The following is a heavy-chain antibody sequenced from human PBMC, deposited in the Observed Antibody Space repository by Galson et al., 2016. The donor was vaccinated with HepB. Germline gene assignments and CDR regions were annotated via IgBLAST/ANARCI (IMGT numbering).Heavy chain of an antibody. Sequence: SVKVSCKASGHIFSNYHLHWVRQAPGQGLEWMGAINPSDITTNYAQKFQGRVTMTSDTATSTVYMELSRLRSDDTAVYYCARDRTVTTRLHYWGQETLVRSSSTGNCDTNIVFMGFGVLVCDVTTVYCCAGVRTLTTPLHCWGQGTLVTVSS. D-gene: IGHD4-17*01. J-gene: IGHJ4*02. V-gene: IGHV1-46*03. CDR2: INPSDITT. CDR1: GHIFSNYH. CDR3: ARDRTVTTRLHYWGQETLVRSSSTGNCDTNIVFMGFGVLVCDVTTVYCCAGVRTLTTPLHC.